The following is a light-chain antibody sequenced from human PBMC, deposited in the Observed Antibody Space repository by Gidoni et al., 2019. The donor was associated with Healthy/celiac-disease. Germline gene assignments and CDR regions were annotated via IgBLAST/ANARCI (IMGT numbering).Light chain of an antibody. CDR3: QQYGSSVLT. J-gene: IGKJ4*01. Sequence: EIVLTQSPDTLSLSPGERATLSCRASQSVSSSYLAWYQQKPGQAPRLLIYGASSRATGIPDRFSGSGSGTDFTLTISRLEPEDFAVYYCQQYGSSVLTFGGXTKVEIK. CDR2: GAS. V-gene: IGKV3-20*01. CDR1: QSVSSSY.